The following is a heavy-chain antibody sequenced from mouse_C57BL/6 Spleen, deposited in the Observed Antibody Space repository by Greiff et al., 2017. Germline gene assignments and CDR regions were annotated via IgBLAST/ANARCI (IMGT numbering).Heavy chain of an antibody. J-gene: IGHJ2*01. Sequence: QVHVKQSGPELVKPGASVKISCKASGYAFSSSWMNWVKQRPGKGLEWIGRIYPGDGATNYNGKFKGKATLTADKSSSTAYMQLSNLASEDSAFYFCARLYWAFDYWGQGTTLTVSS. D-gene: IGHD4-1*01. CDR1: GYAFSSSW. CDR3: ARLYWAFDY. V-gene: IGHV1-82*01. CDR2: IYPGDGAT.